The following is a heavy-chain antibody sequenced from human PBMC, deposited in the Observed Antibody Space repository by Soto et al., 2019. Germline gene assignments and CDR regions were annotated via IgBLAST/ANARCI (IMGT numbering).Heavy chain of an antibody. V-gene: IGHV2-5*02. CDR2: IYWDDDK. CDR1: GFSLSTSGVG. J-gene: IGHJ5*02. D-gene: IGHD3-16*01. Sequence: QITLKESGPTLVKPTQTLTLTCTFSGFSLSTSGVGVGWIRQPPGKALEWLALIYWDDDKRYSPSLKSRLTITKDTSKNQVVLTMTNMDPVDTATYYCAHQDEIPMYPYEQGLNWFDPWGQGTLVTVSS. CDR3: AHQDEIPMYPYEQGLNWFDP.